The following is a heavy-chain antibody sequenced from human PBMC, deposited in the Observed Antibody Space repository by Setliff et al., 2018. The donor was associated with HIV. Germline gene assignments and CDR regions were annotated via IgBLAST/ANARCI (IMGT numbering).Heavy chain of an antibody. CDR2: ISSRGST. J-gene: IGHJ4*02. D-gene: IGHD3-3*02. CDR3: ARLEKLDDISYFDY. CDR1: GVSISSGGYY. Sequence: KPSETLSLTCTVSGVSISSGGYYWNWIRQHPGKGLEWIGYISSRGSTYYNPSLKSRITMSVDTSQNQVSLKLSSVTAADTAVYLCARLEKLDDISYFDYWGQGTLVTVSS. V-gene: IGHV4-31*03.